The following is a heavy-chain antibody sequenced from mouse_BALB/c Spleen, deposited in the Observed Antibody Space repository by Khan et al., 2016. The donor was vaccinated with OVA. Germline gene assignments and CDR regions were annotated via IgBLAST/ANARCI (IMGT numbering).Heavy chain of an antibody. CDR3: ARTGYYYFDY. J-gene: IGHJ2*01. Sequence: EVELVESGGGLVQTGGSRKLSCAASGFTFSGFGMHWVRQTPEKGLEWVAYISDGSNTIYYADTVKGRFTISRDNPKNTRFLQMTSLRSEDTAMYYCARTGYYYFDYWGQGTTLTVSA. D-gene: IGHD2-3*01. CDR1: GFTFSGFG. CDR2: ISDGSNTI. V-gene: IGHV5-17*02.